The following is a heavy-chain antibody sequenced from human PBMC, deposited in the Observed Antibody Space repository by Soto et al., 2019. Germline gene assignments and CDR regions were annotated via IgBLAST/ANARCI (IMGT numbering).Heavy chain of an antibody. CDR1: GYTFINYH. Sequence: QVQLVQSGGEVKKPGASVTVSCKASGYTFINYHITWVRQAPGQGLEWMAWINTYNGMTDYAQRFQGRVTMTRDTSTSTGYMELRNQGSDDTAVYFCAKSPRGEMATDWGQGTLVTVSS. V-gene: IGHV1-18*01. CDR2: INTYNGMT. D-gene: IGHD5-12*01. CDR3: AKSPRGEMATD. J-gene: IGHJ4*02.